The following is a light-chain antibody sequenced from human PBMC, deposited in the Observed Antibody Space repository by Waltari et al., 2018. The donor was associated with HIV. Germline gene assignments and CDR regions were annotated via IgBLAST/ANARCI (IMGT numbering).Light chain of an antibody. CDR1: SNDVGAYDY. CDR3: ASFTSGRLNV. Sequence: QSALTQPASVSGSPGQSITISCTGTSNDVGAYDYVSWYQQSPGKVPKLLIYDVYKRPSRISNRFSGSKSGNTAFLTISGLRAEDEADYYCASFTSGRLNVFGSGTKVTVL. CDR2: DVY. V-gene: IGLV2-14*01. J-gene: IGLJ1*01.